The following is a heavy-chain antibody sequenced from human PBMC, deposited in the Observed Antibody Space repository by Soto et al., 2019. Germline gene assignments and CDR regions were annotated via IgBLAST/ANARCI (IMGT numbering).Heavy chain of an antibody. CDR3: ARALGPANYYSYGMDV. Sequence: QVQLQESGPGLVKPSQTLSLTCTVSGGSISSGDYYWSWIRQPPGKGLEWIGYIYYSGSTYYNPSLKSRVTISVDTSKNQFSLKLSSVTAADTAVYYCARALGPANYYSYGMDVWCQGTTVTVSS. V-gene: IGHV4-30-4*01. CDR2: IYYSGST. J-gene: IGHJ6*02. CDR1: GGSISSGDYY.